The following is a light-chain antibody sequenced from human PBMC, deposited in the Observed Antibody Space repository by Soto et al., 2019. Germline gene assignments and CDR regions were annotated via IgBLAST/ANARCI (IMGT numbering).Light chain of an antibody. CDR2: EPS. CDR1: LSLGNTY. Sequence: IGLTQSPATLSLSRGERATLSALASLSLGNTYLVWYQLIHGQAPTLLIYEPSIRATDIPDRFSGSGAGTDFTLTISSLEPEDSAVYYWQQYGTLITFGQRKRREIK. J-gene: IGKJ5*01. V-gene: IGKV3-20*01. CDR3: QQYGTLIT.